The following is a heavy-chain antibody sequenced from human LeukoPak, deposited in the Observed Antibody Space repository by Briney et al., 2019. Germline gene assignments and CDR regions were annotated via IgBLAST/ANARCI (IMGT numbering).Heavy chain of an antibody. CDR3: ANGGYQLFHFDY. V-gene: IGHV3-30*02. CDR1: GFTFSSYG. CDR2: IRYDGSNK. Sequence: GGSLRLSCAASGFTFSSYGMHWVRQAPGKGLEWVAFIRYDGSNKYYADSAKGRFTISRDNSKNTLYLQMNSLRAEDTAVYYCANGGYQLFHFDYWGQGTLVTVSS. D-gene: IGHD2-2*01. J-gene: IGHJ4*02.